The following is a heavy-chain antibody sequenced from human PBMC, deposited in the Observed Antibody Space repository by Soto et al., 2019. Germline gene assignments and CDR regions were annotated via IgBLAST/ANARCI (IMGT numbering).Heavy chain of an antibody. CDR2: ITPNSGGT. V-gene: IGHV1-2*02. J-gene: IGHJ5*02. D-gene: IGHD5-12*01. CDR3: ERDFGGYDARHNLFDP. Sequence: ASMKVSCKASGYTFTGYYMHWLRQAPLQVLECMVWITPNSGGTNYAQKFQGRVTMTRDTSISTAYMELSMLRSDDTAVYYCERDFGGYDARHNLFDPWGQGSLVTVS. CDR1: GYTFTGYY.